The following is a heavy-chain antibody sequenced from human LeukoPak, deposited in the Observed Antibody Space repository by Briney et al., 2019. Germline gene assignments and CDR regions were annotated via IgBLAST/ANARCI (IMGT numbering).Heavy chain of an antibody. J-gene: IGHJ5*02. V-gene: IGHV5-51*01. CDR2: IYPGDSDT. CDR3: ARHRYYDILTGYYKNNWFDP. Sequence: GESLKISCKGSGYSFTSYWIGWVRQMPGKGLEWMGLIYPGDSDTRYSPSFQGQVTISADKSISTAYLQWSSLKASDTAMYYCARHRYYDILTGYYKNNWFDPWGQGTLVTVSS. D-gene: IGHD3-9*01. CDR1: GYSFTSYW.